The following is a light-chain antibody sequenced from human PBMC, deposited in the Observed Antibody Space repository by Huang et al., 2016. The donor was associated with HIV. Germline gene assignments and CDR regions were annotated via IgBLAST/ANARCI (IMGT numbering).Light chain of an antibody. CDR2: GAS. CDR1: QSVGSS. J-gene: IGKJ1*01. V-gene: IGKV3-15*01. CDR3: QQYNNWPPWT. Sequence: EIEMTQSPATLSVSPGERATLSCRASQSVGSSLAWYQQKPGQAPRLLIYGASTRATGIPARFSGRGSWTEFTLTINSLQSEDFAVYYCQQYNNWPPWTFGQGTKVEIK.